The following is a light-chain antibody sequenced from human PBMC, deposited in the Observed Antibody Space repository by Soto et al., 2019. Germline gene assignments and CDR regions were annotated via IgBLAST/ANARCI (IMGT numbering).Light chain of an antibody. CDR2: GAS. CDR3: QQRSTLPRT. J-gene: IGKJ4*02. Sequence: EITLTQSPGTLSLSPGERATLSCRASQSVSDYLAWYQQKAGQTPRVLIYGASNRATDIPARFSGSGSGTAFTLTISRLEPEDSAVYYCQQRSTLPRTFGGGTRVEIK. V-gene: IGKV3-11*01. CDR1: QSVSDY.